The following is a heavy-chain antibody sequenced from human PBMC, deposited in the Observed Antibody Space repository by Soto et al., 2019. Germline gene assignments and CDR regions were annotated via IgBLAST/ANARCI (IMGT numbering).Heavy chain of an antibody. CDR2: ISSSSSYT. V-gene: IGHV3-11*06. D-gene: IGHD4-17*01. CDR3: ARVEVDYGDYVDYYYYGLDV. J-gene: IGHJ6*02. CDR1: GFTFSDYY. Sequence: GGSLRLSCAASGFTFSDYYMSWIRQAPGKGLEWVSYISSSSSYTNYADSVKGRFTISRDNAKNSLYLQMNSLRAEDTAVYYCARVEVDYGDYVDYYYYGLDVWGQGTKVT.